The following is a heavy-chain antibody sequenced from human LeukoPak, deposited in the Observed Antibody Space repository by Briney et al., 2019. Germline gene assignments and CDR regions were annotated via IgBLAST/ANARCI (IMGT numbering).Heavy chain of an antibody. D-gene: IGHD2-8*01. CDR2: IIPIDGVE. CDR1: GGTSSSYT. V-gene: IGHV1-69*02. CDR3: ARALDCTNGVCFGDDAFDI. Sequence: SVKVSCKASGGTSSSYTISWVRQAPGQGLEWMGRIIPIDGVENYAQKFQGRVTITADKLTSTAYMELSSLRSEDTAVYYCARALDCTNGVCFGDDAFDIWGQGTMATVSS. J-gene: IGHJ3*02.